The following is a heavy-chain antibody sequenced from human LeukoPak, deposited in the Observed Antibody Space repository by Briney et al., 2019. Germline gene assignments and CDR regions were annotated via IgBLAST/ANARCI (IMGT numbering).Heavy chain of an antibody. J-gene: IGHJ4*02. Sequence: SETLSLTCIVSGGSFSNYYWSWIRQPAGKGLEWIGRIYTSGSTDYNPSLRSRVTMSVDTSNNQFSLKLSSVTAADTAGYYCAREMRTFEGSGYIHDYWGERTLVTVSS. CDR1: GGSFSNYY. V-gene: IGHV4-4*07. D-gene: IGHD3-22*01. CDR3: AREMRTFEGSGYIHDY. CDR2: IYTSGST.